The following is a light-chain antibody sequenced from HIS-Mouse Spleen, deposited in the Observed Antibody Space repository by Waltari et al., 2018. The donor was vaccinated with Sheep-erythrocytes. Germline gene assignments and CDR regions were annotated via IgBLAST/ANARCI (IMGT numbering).Light chain of an antibody. CDR3: CSYAGSSTWV. Sequence: QSALTQPASVSGSPGQSITISCTGTSSDVGGYNIVSWYQQHPGKAPKLRIYEGSKRPSGVSNRVSGSKSGNTACLTISGLQAEDEADYYCCSYAGSSTWVFGGGTKLTVL. CDR1: SSDVGGYNI. J-gene: IGLJ3*02. CDR2: EGS. V-gene: IGLV2-23*01.